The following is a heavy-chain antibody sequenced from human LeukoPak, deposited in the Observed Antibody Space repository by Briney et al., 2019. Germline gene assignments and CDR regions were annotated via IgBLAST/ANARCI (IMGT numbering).Heavy chain of an antibody. Sequence: SETLSLTCTVSGGSISSSSYFWGWIRQPPGKGLEWIGSIYYSGSTYYNPSLKSRVTISVDTSKNQFSLKLSSVTAADTAVYYCARLLYGDYVDYWGQGTLVTVSS. CDR2: IYYSGST. CDR3: ARLLYGDYVDY. V-gene: IGHV4-39*01. D-gene: IGHD4-17*01. CDR1: GGSISSSSYF. J-gene: IGHJ4*02.